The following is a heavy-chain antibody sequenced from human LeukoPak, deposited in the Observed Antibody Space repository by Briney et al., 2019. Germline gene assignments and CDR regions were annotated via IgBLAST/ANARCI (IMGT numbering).Heavy chain of an antibody. V-gene: IGHV3-30-3*01. J-gene: IGHJ3*02. CDR2: ISYDGSDK. CDR1: GFTFSSYT. CDR3: GRDEAEAFDI. Sequence: GGSLRLSCAASGFTFSSYTMHWVRQAPGKGLEWVALISYDGSDKYYADSVKGRFTISRDNSKDTLYLRMNSLRAEDTAVYYCGRDEAEAFDIWGQGTMVTVSS.